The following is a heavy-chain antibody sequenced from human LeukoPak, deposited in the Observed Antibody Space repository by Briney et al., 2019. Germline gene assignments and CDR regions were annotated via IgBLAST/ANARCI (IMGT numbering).Heavy chain of an antibody. CDR3: TRARGTTVVRARAFDI. D-gene: IGHD4-23*01. J-gene: IGHJ3*02. CDR2: IRSKAYGGTT. V-gene: IGHV3-49*03. Sequence: GGSLRLSCTASGFTFGDYAMSWFRQAPGKGLEWVGFIRSKAYGGTTEYAASVKGRFTISRDDSKSIAYLQMNSLKTEDTAVYYCTRARGTTVVRARAFDIWGQGTMVTVSS. CDR1: GFTFGDYA.